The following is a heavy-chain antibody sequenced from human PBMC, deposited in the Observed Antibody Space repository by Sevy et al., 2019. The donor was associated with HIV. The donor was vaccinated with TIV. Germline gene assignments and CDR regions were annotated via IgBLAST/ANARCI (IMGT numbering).Heavy chain of an antibody. D-gene: IGHD7-27*01. Sequence: GGSLRLSCAASGFTFNNYWMTWVRQAPGKGLEWVAKIKQDGSDKYYMESVKGRFNISRDNTKNSLYLQLNSLRAEDTAVYYCARSWDYWGHMGYWGQGTLVTVSS. V-gene: IGHV3-7*03. CDR3: ARSWDYWGHMGY. J-gene: IGHJ4*02. CDR1: GFTFNNYW. CDR2: IKQDGSDK.